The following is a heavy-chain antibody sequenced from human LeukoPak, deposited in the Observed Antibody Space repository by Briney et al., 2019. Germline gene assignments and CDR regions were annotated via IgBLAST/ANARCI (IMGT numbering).Heavy chain of an antibody. CDR2: ISYDGSNK. Sequence: SLXLSCAASGFTFSSYAMHWVRQAPGKGLEWVAVISYDGSNKYYADSVKGRFTISRDNSKNTLYLQMNSLRAEDTAVYYCAISPRRIAVAFTHGYFFDYWGQGTLVTVSS. CDR3: AISPRRIAVAFTHGYFFDY. CDR1: GFTFSSYA. J-gene: IGHJ4*02. D-gene: IGHD6-19*01. V-gene: IGHV3-30*04.